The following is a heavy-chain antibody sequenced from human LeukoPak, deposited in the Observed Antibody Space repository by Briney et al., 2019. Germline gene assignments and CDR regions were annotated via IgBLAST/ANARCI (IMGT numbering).Heavy chain of an antibody. V-gene: IGHV3-30*02. D-gene: IGHD3-16*01. CDR3: AKVRVDAYVSPNDY. Sequence: PGGSLRLSCAAAGFTFSRYGMHWVRQAPGKGLEWVAVIWYDGSNKYYADFVKGRFTISRDNSRNTLYLQMNSLRAEDTALYYCAKVRVDAYVSPNDYWGQGTLVTVSS. J-gene: IGHJ4*02. CDR1: GFTFSRYG. CDR2: IWYDGSNK.